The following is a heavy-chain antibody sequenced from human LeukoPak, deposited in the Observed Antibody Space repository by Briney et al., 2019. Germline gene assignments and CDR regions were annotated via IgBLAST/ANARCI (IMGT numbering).Heavy chain of an antibody. Sequence: EASVKVSCKAPEGTFSSYAISWGRQAPGQGLEWTGRIIPIFGIANYAQKFQGRVTITADKSTITAYMELSSLTSEDTAVYYCARDGIYYVPYFEYWGQGTLVTVSS. J-gene: IGHJ4*02. V-gene: IGHV1-69*04. CDR2: IIPIFGIA. CDR3: ARDGIYYVPYFEY. D-gene: IGHD1-26*01. CDR1: EGTFSSYA.